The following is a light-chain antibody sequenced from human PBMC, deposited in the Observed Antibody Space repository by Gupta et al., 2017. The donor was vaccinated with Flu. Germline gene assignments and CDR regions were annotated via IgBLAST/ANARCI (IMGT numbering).Light chain of an antibody. Sequence: DIQLTQSTISLSASVGDRVTVTCRASQDIANDLHWYQQTPGKPPKLLIYGTSRLRSGVPSRFSGSGTGTDFTLTISRLHREDVATYYCQQSHSPPRTFGEGTTVEIK. V-gene: IGKV1-39*01. J-gene: IGKJ1*01. CDR3: QQSHSPPRT. CDR1: QDIAND. CDR2: GTS.